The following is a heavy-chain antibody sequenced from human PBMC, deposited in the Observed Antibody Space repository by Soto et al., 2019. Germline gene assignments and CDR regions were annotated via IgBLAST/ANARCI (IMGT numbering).Heavy chain of an antibody. D-gene: IGHD3-22*01. V-gene: IGHV1-46*01. CDR3: ARDQSGSDSAYSYWWFAP. CDR2: INPSGRDT. CDR1: ASVLTNHW. J-gene: IGHJ5*02. Sequence: ASVKVSCKASASVLTNHWVHWVRQAPGQGLEWMGVINPSGRDTLYAQKFQGRVTMTRDTSTSTLYMEMSSLRAEDTAVYYCARDQSGSDSAYSYWWFAPWGQGTLVTVSS.